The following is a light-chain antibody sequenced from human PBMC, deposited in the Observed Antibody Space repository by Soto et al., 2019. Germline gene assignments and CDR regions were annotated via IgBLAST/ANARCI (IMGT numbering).Light chain of an antibody. J-gene: IGLJ2*01. V-gene: IGLV2-14*01. CDR2: EVS. Sequence: QSVLTQPPSASGSPGQSVTISCTGTSSDVGGYNYVSWYQQHPGKAPKLMIYEVSNRPSGVSNRFSGSKSGNTASLTISGLQVEDEADYYCSSYTSSSTLVFGGGTKLTVL. CDR3: SSYTSSSTLV. CDR1: SSDVGGYNY.